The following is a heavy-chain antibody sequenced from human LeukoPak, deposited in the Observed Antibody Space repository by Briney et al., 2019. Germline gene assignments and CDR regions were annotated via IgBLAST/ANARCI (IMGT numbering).Heavy chain of an antibody. CDR3: ARDRSFYGAPLYFDL. CDR2: ISGTSGNV. Sequence: GGSLRLSCAASGFTFNSYAMSWVRQAPGKGLEWVSAISGTSGNVYYGDSVRGRFTISRDNSKNTLSLQMNSLRAEDTAIYYCARDRSFYGAPLYFDLWGRGTLVTVSS. J-gene: IGHJ2*01. CDR1: GFTFNSYA. V-gene: IGHV3-23*01. D-gene: IGHD3-3*02.